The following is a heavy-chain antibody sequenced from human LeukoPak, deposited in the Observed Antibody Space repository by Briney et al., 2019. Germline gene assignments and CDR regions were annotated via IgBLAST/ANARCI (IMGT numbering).Heavy chain of an antibody. D-gene: IGHD6-6*01. CDR1: GFTFSNYW. V-gene: IGHV3-74*01. J-gene: IGHJ4*02. CDR3: ARGYSSSYRVDY. Sequence: GGSLRLSCAASGFTFSNYWMHWVRQAPGKGLVWVSRINTDGSSTTYADSVRGRFTISRDNAKNTLYLQMNSLSAEDTAVYYCARGYSSSYRVDYWGQGTLVTVSS. CDR2: INTDGSST.